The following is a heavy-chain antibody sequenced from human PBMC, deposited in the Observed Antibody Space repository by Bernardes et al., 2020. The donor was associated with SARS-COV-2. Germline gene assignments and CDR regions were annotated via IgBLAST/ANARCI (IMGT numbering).Heavy chain of an antibody. D-gene: IGHD3-3*01. CDR2: INHSGST. CDR1: GGSFSGYY. Sequence: SETLSLTCAVYGGSFSGYYWSWIRQPPGKGLEWIGEINHSGSTNYNPSLKSRVTISVDTSKNQFSLKLSSVTAADTAVYYCARGGAYYDFWSGYYNTQYFQHWGQGTLVTVSS. V-gene: IGHV4-34*01. J-gene: IGHJ1*01. CDR3: ARGGAYYDFWSGYYNTQYFQH.